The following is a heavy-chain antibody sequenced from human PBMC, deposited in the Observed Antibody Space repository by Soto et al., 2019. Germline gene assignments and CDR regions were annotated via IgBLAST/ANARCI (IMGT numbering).Heavy chain of an antibody. CDR3: ARYFSEAYYFDY. CDR2: ISSSSSYT. CDR1: GFTFSDYY. D-gene: IGHD3-9*01. V-gene: IGHV3-11*06. Sequence: QVQLVESGGGLVKPGGSLRLSCAASGFTFSDYYMSWIRQAPGKGLEWVSYISSSSSYTNYADSVKGRFTISRDNAKNSLYLQMNSLRAEDTAVYYCARYFSEAYYFDYWGQGTLVTVSS. J-gene: IGHJ4*02.